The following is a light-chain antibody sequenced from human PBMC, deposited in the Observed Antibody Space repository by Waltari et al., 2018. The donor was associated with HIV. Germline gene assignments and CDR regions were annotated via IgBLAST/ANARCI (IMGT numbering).Light chain of an antibody. CDR3: VLYMGSGIAV. CDR2: CTN. V-gene: IGLV8-61*01. CDR1: SGSVSTSYY. Sequence: QTVVTQEPSFSVSPGGTVTLTCGLSSGSVSTSYYPSWYQQTPGQAPRTLIHCTNTRSSGVPDRFSGSILGNNAALTITGAQADEESDYYCVLYMGSGIAVFGGGTKLTVL. J-gene: IGLJ2*01.